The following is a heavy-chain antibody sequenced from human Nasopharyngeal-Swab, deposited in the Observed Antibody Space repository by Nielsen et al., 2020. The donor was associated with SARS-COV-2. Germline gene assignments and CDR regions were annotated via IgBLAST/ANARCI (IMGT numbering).Heavy chain of an antibody. V-gene: IGHV3-21*01. Sequence: GGSLRLSCAASGFTFSSYTMNWVRQAPGKGLVWVASTNAAGTYAHYADSVKGRFTISRENAKNSLYLQMNSLGAEDTAVYYCLRGDSRDVWGQGTMVTVSP. J-gene: IGHJ3*01. CDR3: LRGDSRDV. CDR1: GFTFSSYT. CDR2: TNAAGTYA. D-gene: IGHD3-22*01.